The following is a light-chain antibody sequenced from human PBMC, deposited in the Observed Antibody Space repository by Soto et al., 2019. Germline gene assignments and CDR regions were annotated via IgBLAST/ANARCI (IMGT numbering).Light chain of an antibody. CDR2: GAS. J-gene: IGKJ1*01. CDR1: QSFTSRS. Sequence: EIVLTQSPGTLSLSPGERATLSCRASQSFTSRSLACYQQKPGLAPWLLISGASNRAACIPDTFSGSGSETDITITISRLETEDFAVYDCQPYDSSPRTFRQGTKVAVK. CDR3: QPYDSSPRT. V-gene: IGKV3-20*01.